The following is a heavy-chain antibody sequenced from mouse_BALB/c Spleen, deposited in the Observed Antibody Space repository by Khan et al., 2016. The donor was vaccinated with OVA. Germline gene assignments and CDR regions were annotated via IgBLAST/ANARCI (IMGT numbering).Heavy chain of an antibody. CDR3: TGGGYSSFAY. CDR2: IYPGNNET. V-gene: IGHV1-5*01. CDR1: GYSFTSYL. J-gene: IGHJ3*01. Sequence: EVQLVESGTVLARPGASVKMSCKTSGYSFTSYLIHWVKQRPGQGLEWIGDIYPGNNETTYNQKFKDKAKLTAGTSASTASMETSSLTNEDFAVYYCTGGGYSSFAYWGQGTLVTVSA. D-gene: IGHD2-12*01.